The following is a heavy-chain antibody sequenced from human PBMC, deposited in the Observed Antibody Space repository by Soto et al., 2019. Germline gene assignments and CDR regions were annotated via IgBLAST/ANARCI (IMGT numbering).Heavy chain of an antibody. CDR1: GGTFSSYA. CDR3: ARGTTVTEWGWFDP. Sequence: GASVKVSCKASGGTFSSYAISWVRQSPGQGLEWRGVISPIFGTAHYAQKFQGRVTITADKSPCTAYMELSSLRSEDTAVYYCARGTTVTEWGWFDPWGQGTLVTVSS. J-gene: IGHJ5*02. V-gene: IGHV1-69*06. CDR2: ISPIFGTA. D-gene: IGHD4-17*01.